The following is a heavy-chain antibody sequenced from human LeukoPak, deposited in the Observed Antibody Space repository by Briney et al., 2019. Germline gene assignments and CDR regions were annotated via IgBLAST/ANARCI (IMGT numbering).Heavy chain of an antibody. V-gene: IGHV1-3*01. CDR3: ARGGEITFKDY. CDR1: GYTFTNYA. CDR2: INAGNHNT. D-gene: IGHD3-16*01. J-gene: IGHJ4*02. Sequence: ASVKVSCKASGYTFTNYAVHWVRQAPGQRLEWMGWINAGNHNTKYSQKFQGRVTITRDTSASTAYMELSSLRSEDTAVYYCARGGEITFKDYWGQRTLVTVSS.